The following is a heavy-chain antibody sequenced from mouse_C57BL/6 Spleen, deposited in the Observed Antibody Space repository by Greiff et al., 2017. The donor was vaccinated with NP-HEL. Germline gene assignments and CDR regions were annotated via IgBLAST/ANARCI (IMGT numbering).Heavy chain of an antibody. D-gene: IGHD6-2*01. CDR2: IDPSDSYT. J-gene: IGHJ2*01. V-gene: IGHV1-59*01. CDR1: GYTFTSYW. Sequence: VQLQQPGAELVRPGTSVKLSCKASGYTFTSYWMHWVKQRPGQGLEWIGVIDPSDSYTNYNQKFKGKATLTVDTSSSTAYMQLSSLTSEDSAVYYCARTVSFDYWGQGTTLTVSS. CDR3: ARTVSFDY.